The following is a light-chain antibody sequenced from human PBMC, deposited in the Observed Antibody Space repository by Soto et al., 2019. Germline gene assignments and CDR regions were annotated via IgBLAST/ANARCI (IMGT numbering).Light chain of an antibody. CDR1: QRVSSSY. Sequence: EIVLTQSPGTLSLSPGERATLSCRASQRVSSSYLAWYQQKPGQAPRLLIHGASNRATGVPDRLSGRGSGPDFTLTISRLEPEDFALYHCQQDDRSPSTFGQGTKVEIK. CDR3: QQDDRSPST. J-gene: IGKJ2*01. V-gene: IGKV3-20*01. CDR2: GAS.